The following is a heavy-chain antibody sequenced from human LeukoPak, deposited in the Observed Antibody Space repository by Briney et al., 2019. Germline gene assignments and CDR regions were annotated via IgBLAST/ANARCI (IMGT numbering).Heavy chain of an antibody. CDR2: IYYSGST. D-gene: IGHD5-18*01. CDR3: ARGSRGYSYD. V-gene: IGHV4-61*01. CDR1: GASVSSGSYY. Sequence: SETLSLTCTVSGASVSSGSYYWSWTRQPPGKGLEWIGYIYYSGSTNYNPSLKSRVTISVDTSKNQFSLKLSSVTAADTAVYYCARGSRGYSYDWGQGTLVTVSS. J-gene: IGHJ4*02.